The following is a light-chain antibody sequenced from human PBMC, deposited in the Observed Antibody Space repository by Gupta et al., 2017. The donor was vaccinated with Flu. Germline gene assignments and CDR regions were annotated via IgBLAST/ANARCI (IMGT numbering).Light chain of an antibody. J-gene: IGLJ2*01. V-gene: IGLV3-21*02. CDR2: DDS. CDR3: QVWDSSTEHVV. Sequence: GGHFIGGKSVHWYQQKSGQAPEVVVSDDSGRPSGIPERFSGSNSGNTATLTISRVEAGDEADYYCQVWDSSTEHVVFGGGTKLAVL. CDR1: FIGGKS.